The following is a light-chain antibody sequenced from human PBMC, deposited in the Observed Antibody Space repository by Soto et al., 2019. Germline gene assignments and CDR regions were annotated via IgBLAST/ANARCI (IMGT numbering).Light chain of an antibody. CDR2: KAS. V-gene: IGKV1-5*03. Sequence: DIQMTQSPSTLSASVGDRVTIVCRASQGISSWVAWYQQKPGKAPKLLISKASNLDRGVPSRFSGSGSGTEFNLPISTLQPEDFATSYCQQYNSFIWPFGRGTKV. CDR3: QQYNSFIWP. CDR1: QGISSW. J-gene: IGKJ1*01.